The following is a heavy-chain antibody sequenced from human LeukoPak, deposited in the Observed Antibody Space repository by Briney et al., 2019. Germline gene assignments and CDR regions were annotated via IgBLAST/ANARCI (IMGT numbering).Heavy chain of an antibody. CDR2: MYSSGS. CDR3: ARDSGTTGEVKLDP. J-gene: IGHJ5*02. CDR1: GGSISSGSYY. Sequence: SETLSLTCTVSGGSISSGSYYWSWIRQPAGKGLEWIGRMYSSGSNYNPSLKSRVTMSIDTSTNQLSLKLSSVTAADTAVYYCARDSGTTGEVKLDPWGQGTLVTVSS. V-gene: IGHV4-61*02. D-gene: IGHD3-10*01.